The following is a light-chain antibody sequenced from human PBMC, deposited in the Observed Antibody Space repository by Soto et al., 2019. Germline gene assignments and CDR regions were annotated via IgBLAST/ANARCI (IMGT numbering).Light chain of an antibody. CDR2: GAS. Sequence: EIVLTQSPGTLSLSPGERATLSCRASQSVSSSYLAWYQQKPGQAPRLLIYGASSRATGIPDRFSGSGSGTGFTFTISRLEPEDFAVYYCQQYGSSPPCTFGQGTKLEIK. CDR1: QSVSSSY. V-gene: IGKV3-20*01. J-gene: IGKJ2*02. CDR3: QQYGSSPPCT.